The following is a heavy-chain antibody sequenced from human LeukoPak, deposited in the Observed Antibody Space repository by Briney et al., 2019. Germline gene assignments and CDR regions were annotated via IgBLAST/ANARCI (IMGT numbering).Heavy chain of an antibody. CDR2: ISAYNGNT. J-gene: IGHJ6*02. CDR1: GYTFTSYG. D-gene: IGHD3-10*01. V-gene: IGHV1-18*01. Sequence: GASVKVSCKASGYTFTSYGISWVRQAPGQGLEWMGWISAYNGNTNYAQKLQGRVTVTTDTSTSTAYMELRSLRSDDTAVYYCARDQPDLWFGELLRYGMDVWGQGTTVTVSS. CDR3: ARDQPDLWFGELLRYGMDV.